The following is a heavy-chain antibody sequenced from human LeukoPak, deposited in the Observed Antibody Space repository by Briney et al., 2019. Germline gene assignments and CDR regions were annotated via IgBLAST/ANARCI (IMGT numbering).Heavy chain of an antibody. CDR2: IISDSDNT. V-gene: IGHV1-18*01. Sequence: ASVNVSCKAAGYTFTSYGISWVRQAPGQGLEWMGWIISDSDNTNYAQKLQGRVTMTTDTSTSTVYMELRSLRSDDAAVYYCARDWGSIKVITDYWGQGTLVTVSS. D-gene: IGHD3-16*01. CDR3: ARDWGSIKVITDY. CDR1: GYTFTSYG. J-gene: IGHJ4*02.